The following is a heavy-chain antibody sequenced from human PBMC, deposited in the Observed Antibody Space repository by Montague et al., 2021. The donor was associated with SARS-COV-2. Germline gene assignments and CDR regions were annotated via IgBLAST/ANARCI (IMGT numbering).Heavy chain of an antibody. CDR3: AREGSVLGVEAFDI. D-gene: IGHD3-16*01. J-gene: IGHJ3*02. CDR2: ISYDGSNK. CDR1: GFTFSSYA. Sequence: SLSLSASGFTFSSYAMHWVRQAPGKGLEWVAVISYDGSNKYYADSVKGRFTISRDNSKNTLYLQMDSLRAEDTAVYYCAREGSVLGVEAFDIWGQGTMVTVSS. V-gene: IGHV3-30-3*01.